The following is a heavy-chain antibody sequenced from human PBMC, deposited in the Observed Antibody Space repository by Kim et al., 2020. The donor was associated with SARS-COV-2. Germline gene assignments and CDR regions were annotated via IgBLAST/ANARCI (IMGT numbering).Heavy chain of an antibody. D-gene: IGHD6-19*01. Sequence: YGASVKGRLTISRDNAKNTLYLQMNSLRAEDTAVYYCLRRQFTSGWYYLDYWGQGTLVTFSS. V-gene: IGHV3-74*01. J-gene: IGHJ4*02. CDR3: LRRQFTSGWYYLDY.